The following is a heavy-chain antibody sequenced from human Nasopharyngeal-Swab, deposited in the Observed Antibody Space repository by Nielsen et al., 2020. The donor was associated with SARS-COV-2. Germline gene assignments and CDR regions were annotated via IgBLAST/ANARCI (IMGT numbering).Heavy chain of an antibody. CDR2: INHSGST. J-gene: IGHJ6*03. Sequence: SETLSLTCAVSGGSFSANYWGWIRQPPRKGLEWIGEINHSGSTNYNPSLTSRVTISVDTSKSQFSLKLTSVTAADTSVYYCARGLSGVVPAPILGLGPYYYFYYMDVWGKGTTVTVSS. D-gene: IGHD2-2*01. V-gene: IGHV4-34*01. CDR1: GGSFSANY. CDR3: ARGLSGVVPAPILGLGPYYYFYYMDV.